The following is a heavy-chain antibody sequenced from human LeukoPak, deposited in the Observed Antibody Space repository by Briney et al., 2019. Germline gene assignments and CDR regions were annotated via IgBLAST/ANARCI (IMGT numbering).Heavy chain of an antibody. Sequence: SETLSLTCVVSGDSISSSTYYWCWIRQPPGKGLEWIGSIYYTGSTYYNPSLKSRVTISVDTSKNQLSLTLTSVTAADTAVYYCAKHKNSGVATSYYFDYWGQGTLVTVSS. CDR1: GDSISSSTYY. CDR2: IYYTGST. J-gene: IGHJ4*02. V-gene: IGHV4-39*01. D-gene: IGHD5-12*01. CDR3: AKHKNSGVATSYYFDY.